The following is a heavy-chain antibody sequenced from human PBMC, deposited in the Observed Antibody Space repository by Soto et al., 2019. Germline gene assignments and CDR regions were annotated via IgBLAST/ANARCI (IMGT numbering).Heavy chain of an antibody. V-gene: IGHV3-73*01. D-gene: IGHD1-20*01. J-gene: IGHJ4*02. CDR2: IRSKANSYAT. CDR1: GFTFSGSA. Sequence: EVQLVESGGGLVQPGGSLKLSCAASGFTFSGSAMHWVRQASGKGLEWVGRIRSKANSYATAYAASVKGRFTISRDDSKNTAYLQMNSLKTEDTDVYYCTGGITGTRDETVWGQGTLVTVSS. CDR3: TGGITGTRDETV.